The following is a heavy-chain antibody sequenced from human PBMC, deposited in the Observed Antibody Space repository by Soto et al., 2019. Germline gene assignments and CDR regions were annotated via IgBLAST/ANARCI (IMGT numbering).Heavy chain of an antibody. V-gene: IGHV4-4*07. CDR2: VCTTGTT. CDR1: GGSINSYY. D-gene: IGHD3-22*01. Sequence: SETLSLTCTVSGGSINSYYWSWIRQTAGKGLEWIGRVCTTGTTNYNPSFKSRVTMSIDTSKNQFSLKLTSLTAADTAVYYCARDPHYYDSSAYFVWGQGILVTVSS. CDR3: ARDPHYYDSSAYFV. J-gene: IGHJ4*02.